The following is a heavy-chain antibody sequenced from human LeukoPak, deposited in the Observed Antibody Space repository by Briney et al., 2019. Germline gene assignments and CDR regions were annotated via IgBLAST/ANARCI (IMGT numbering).Heavy chain of an antibody. CDR2: ISGSGGST. CDR1: GFTFSSYE. D-gene: IGHD3-22*01. Sequence: GSLRLSCAASGFTFSSYEMNWVRQAPGKGLEWVSAISGSGGSTYYADSVKGRFTISRDNSKNTLYLQMNSLRAEDTAVYYCAKDRARAYYYDSSGYAFDYWGQGTLVTVSS. J-gene: IGHJ4*02. CDR3: AKDRARAYYYDSSGYAFDY. V-gene: IGHV3-23*01.